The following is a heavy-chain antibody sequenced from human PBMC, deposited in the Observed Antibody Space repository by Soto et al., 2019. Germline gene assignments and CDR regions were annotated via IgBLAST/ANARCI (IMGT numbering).Heavy chain of an antibody. CDR2: MLYSGLT. CDR3: APLSVSLSGPYGIHV. Sequence: SETLSLTCSVSGYSVSSSDYYWAWIRQPPGKGLEWIGSMLYSGLTYYNPSLKSRVTLSVDTSKNQFSVRLNSVTTSDTAVYYCAPLSVSLSGPYGIHVWGQGTTVTVS. V-gene: IGHV4-39*01. CDR1: GYSVSSSDYY. J-gene: IGHJ6*02. D-gene: IGHD2-15*01.